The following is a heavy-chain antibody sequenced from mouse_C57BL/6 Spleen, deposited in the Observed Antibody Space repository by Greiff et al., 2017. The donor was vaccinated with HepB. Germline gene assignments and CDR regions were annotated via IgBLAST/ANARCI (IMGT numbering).Heavy chain of an antibody. J-gene: IGHJ3*01. CDR1: GFTFSDYG. CDR3: PWGEGFAY. D-gene: IGHD4-1*01. V-gene: IGHV5-17*01. CDR2: ISSGSSTI. Sequence: DVMLVESGGGLVKPGGSLKLSCAASGFTFSDYGMHWVRQAPEKGLEWVAYISSGSSTIYYADTVKGRFTISRDNAKNTLFLQMTSLRSEDTAMYYCPWGEGFAYWGQGTLVTVSA.